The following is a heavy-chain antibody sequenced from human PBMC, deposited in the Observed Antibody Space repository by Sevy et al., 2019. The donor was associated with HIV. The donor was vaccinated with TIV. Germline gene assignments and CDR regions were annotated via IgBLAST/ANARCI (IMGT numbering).Heavy chain of an antibody. CDR2: IYYSGST. D-gene: IGHD1-26*01. Sequence: SETLSLTCTVSGGSISSSSYYWGWIRQPPGKGLEWIGSIYYSGSTYYNPSLKSRVTISVDTSKNQFSLKLSSVTAADTAVYYCARRGGWELLYPLLVGPFDYWGQGTLVTVSS. J-gene: IGHJ4*02. CDR3: ARRGGWELLYPLLVGPFDY. CDR1: GGSISSSSYY. V-gene: IGHV4-39*01.